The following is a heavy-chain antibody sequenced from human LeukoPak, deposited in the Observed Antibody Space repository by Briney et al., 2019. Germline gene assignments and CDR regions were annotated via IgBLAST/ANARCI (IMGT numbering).Heavy chain of an antibody. J-gene: IGHJ4*02. D-gene: IGHD3-10*01. V-gene: IGHV3-30-3*01. CDR2: ISYDGSNK. CDR1: GFTFSSYA. CDR3: ARDSGGFDY. Sequence: GGSLRLSCAASGFTFSSYAMSWVRQAPGKGLEWVAVISYDGSNKYYADSVKGRFTISRDNSKNTLYLQMNSLRAEDTAAYYRARDSGGFDYWGQGTLVTVSS.